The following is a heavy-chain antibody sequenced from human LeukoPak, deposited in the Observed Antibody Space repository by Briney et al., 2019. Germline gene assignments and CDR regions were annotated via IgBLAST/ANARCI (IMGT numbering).Heavy chain of an antibody. V-gene: IGHV3-30-3*01. CDR3: ARDTQPQYCTNGVCYLDY. J-gene: IGHJ4*02. CDR2: ISYDGSNK. CDR1: GFTFSSYA. D-gene: IGHD2-8*01. Sequence: GGSLRLSCAASGFTFSSYAMNWVRQAPGKGLEWVAIISYDGSNKYYADSVKGRFTISRDNSKNTLYLQMNSLRAEDTAVYYCARDTQPQYCTNGVCYLDYWGQGTLVTVSS.